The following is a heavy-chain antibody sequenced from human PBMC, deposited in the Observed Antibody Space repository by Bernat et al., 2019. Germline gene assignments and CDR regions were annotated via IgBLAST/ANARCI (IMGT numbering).Heavy chain of an antibody. CDR1: GGSISSGSYY. CDR2: IYTSGST. J-gene: IGHJ5*02. CDR3: ARVIPLRFLAKFDP. V-gene: IGHV4-61*02. Sequence: QVQLQESGPGLVKPSQTLSLTCTVPGGSISSGSYYWSWIRQPAGKGLEWIGRIYTSGSTNYNPSLKSRVTISVDTSKNQFSLKLSSVTAADTAVYYCARVIPLRFLAKFDPWGQGTLVTVSS. D-gene: IGHD3-3*01.